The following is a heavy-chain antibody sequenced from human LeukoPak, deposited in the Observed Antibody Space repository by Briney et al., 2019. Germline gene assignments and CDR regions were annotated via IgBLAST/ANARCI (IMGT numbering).Heavy chain of an antibody. J-gene: IGHJ4*02. V-gene: IGHV3-48*02. Sequence: PGGSLRLSCVASGLTVSGYSMNWVRQAPGKGLEWVSYISSSSSTIYYADSVKGRFTISRDNAKNSLDLQMNSLRDEDTAAYYCARARASGRSGFDYWGQGTLVTVSS. D-gene: IGHD2-15*01. CDR1: GLTVSGYS. CDR2: ISSSSSTI. CDR3: ARARASGRSGFDY.